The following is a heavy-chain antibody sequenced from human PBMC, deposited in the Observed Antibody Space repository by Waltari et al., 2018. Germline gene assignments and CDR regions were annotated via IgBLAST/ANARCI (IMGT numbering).Heavy chain of an antibody. D-gene: IGHD6-13*01. Sequence: QVQLQQWGAGLLKPSETLSLTCAVYGGSFSGYSWSWIRQPPGKGLEWIGEISHSGSTNYNPSLNSLVTMAGDTSKNQFSLKLSSVTAADTAVYYCALGWYPPLDAFDIWGQGTMVTVSS. CDR1: GGSFSGYS. J-gene: IGHJ3*02. V-gene: IGHV4-34*01. CDR3: ALGWYPPLDAFDI. CDR2: ISHSGST.